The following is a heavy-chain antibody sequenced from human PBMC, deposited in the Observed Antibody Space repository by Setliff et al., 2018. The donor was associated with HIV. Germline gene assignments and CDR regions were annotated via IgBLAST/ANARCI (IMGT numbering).Heavy chain of an antibody. CDR1: GYSFTGYY. Sequence: ASVKVSCKASGYSFTGYYIHWVRQAPGQGLEWMGWINPNTGGTNFAQKFQGRVTMTRDTSISTVYMEVSRLRSDDTAVYYCARRIAFDIWGQGTMVTVSS. J-gene: IGHJ3*02. V-gene: IGHV1-2*02. CDR3: ARRIAFDI. CDR2: INPNTGGT.